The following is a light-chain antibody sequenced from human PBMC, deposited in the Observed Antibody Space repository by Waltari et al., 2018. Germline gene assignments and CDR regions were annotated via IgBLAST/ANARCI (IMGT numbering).Light chain of an antibody. CDR3: AAWDDRLSSVV. CDR2: WNK. J-gene: IGLJ2*01. Sequence: QSVLTQPPSAYGTPVQSVTISCSGRICNIGINYVYCYHQLPGTARQRLIHWNKGRPSGVSRRVGGSKYVTSASRAVSGLRSEDESDYYCAAWDDRLSSVVCGGGTKLTAL. V-gene: IGLV1-47*01. CDR1: ICNIGINY.